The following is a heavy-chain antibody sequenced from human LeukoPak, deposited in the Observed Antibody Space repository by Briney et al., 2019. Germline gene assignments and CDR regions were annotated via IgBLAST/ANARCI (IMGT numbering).Heavy chain of an antibody. Sequence: GGSLRLSCAASGFTFSSYWMSWVRQAPGKGLEWVANIKSDGSEKYDVDSVKGRFTISRDNAKNSLYLQINNLRAEDTAVYYCARDIETYSNNDLHGMGVWGQGTTVTVSS. CDR1: GFTFSSYW. CDR3: ARDIETYSNNDLHGMGV. V-gene: IGHV3-7*01. D-gene: IGHD4-11*01. J-gene: IGHJ6*02. CDR2: IKSDGSEK.